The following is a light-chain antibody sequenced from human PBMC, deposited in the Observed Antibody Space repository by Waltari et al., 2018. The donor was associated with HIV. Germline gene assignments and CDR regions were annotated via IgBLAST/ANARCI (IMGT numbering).Light chain of an antibody. J-gene: IGKJ1*01. Sequence: DIQMTQSSPILSASAGDRVTIPCRATQSISNWLAWYQQKPGKAPKFLIYKASILESGVPSRFSGSGFGTEFTLTISSLQPDDFATYYCQQYNGFSTFGQGTKVE. CDR2: KAS. CDR1: QSISNW. V-gene: IGKV1-5*03. CDR3: QQYNGFST.